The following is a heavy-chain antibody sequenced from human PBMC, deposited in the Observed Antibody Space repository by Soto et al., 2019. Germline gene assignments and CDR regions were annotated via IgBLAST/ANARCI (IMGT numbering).Heavy chain of an antibody. CDR3: AGDRGGGAVAPFHYYYYGMDV. V-gene: IGHV1-2*02. Sequence: QVQLVQSGAEVKKPGASVKVSCKASGYTFTGYYMHWVRQAPGQGLEWMGWINPNSGGTNYAQKFQGGGPLARETSISKAQRGLGRRGSDAPAGYYWAGDRGGGAVAPFHYYYYGMDVWGQGTTVTVSS. CDR2: INPNSGGT. J-gene: IGHJ6*02. CDR1: GYTFTGYY. D-gene: IGHD6-19*01.